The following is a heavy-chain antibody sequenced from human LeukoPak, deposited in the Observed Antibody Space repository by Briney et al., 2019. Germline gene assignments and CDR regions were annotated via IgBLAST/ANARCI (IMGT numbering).Heavy chain of an antibody. CDR2: ISFSGNSI. V-gene: IGHV3-48*01. CDR3: AVSFYYYYMDV. J-gene: IGHJ6*03. CDR1: GFTFSSYS. D-gene: IGHD1-7*01. Sequence: GGSLRLSCAASGFTFSSYSMNWVRQAPGKGLEWVAFISFSGNSIYYADSVKGRFTISRDNSKNTLYLQMNSLRAEDTAVYYCAVSFYYYYMDVWGKGTTVTVSS.